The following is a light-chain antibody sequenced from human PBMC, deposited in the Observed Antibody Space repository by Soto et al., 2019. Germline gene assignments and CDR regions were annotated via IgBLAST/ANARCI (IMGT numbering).Light chain of an antibody. V-gene: IGKV2-28*01. CDR3: MQALQSPPT. J-gene: IGKJ1*01. CDR1: QSLLHSNGYNY. CDR2: WGS. Sequence: DIVMTQSPLSLPVTPGEPASISCRSSQSLLHSNGYNYLDWYLQKPGQSPQLLIYWGSNRASGVPDRFSGSGSGSHSALKINRVEAEDVGVYFCMQALQSPPTFGQGTKVEIK.